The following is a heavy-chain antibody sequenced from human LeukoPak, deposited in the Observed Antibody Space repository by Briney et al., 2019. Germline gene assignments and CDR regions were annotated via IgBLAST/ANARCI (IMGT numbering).Heavy chain of an antibody. D-gene: IGHD6-13*01. CDR3: ATDSSSWYYFDY. CDR2: ISSSGSTI. J-gene: IGHJ4*02. CDR1: GFTFSDYY. V-gene: IGHV3-11*01. Sequence: GGSLRLSCAASGFTFSDYYMSWIRQAPGKGLEWVSYISSSGSTIYYADSVKGRFTISRDNAKNSLYLQMNSLRAEDTAVYYCATDSSSWYYFDYWGQGTLVTVSS.